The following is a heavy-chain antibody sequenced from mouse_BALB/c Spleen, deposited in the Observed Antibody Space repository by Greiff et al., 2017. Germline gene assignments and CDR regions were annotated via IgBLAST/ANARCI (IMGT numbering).Heavy chain of an antibody. Sequence: VQLQQSGPELVKPGASVRISCKASGYTFTSYYIHWVKQRPGQGLEWIGWIYPGNVNTKYNEKFKGKATLTADKSSSTAYMQLSSLTSEDSAVYFCAREDEDYAMDYWGQGTSVTVSS. CDR1: GYTFTSYY. V-gene: IGHV1S56*01. J-gene: IGHJ4*01. CDR2: IYPGNVNT. CDR3: AREDEDYAMDY.